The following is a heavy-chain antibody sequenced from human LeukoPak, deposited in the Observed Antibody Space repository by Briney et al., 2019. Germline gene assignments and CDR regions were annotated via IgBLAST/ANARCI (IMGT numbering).Heavy chain of an antibody. D-gene: IGHD3-10*01. V-gene: IGHV3-53*01. Sequence: GGSLRLSCAASGFTVSTKYMNWVRQAPGKGLEWVSILYSGGTTYYADSVKGRCTISRDTSKNTVSLQMNSLRAEDTAVYFCARVGDHYHWNLDLWGRGTLVTVSS. CDR2: LYSGGTT. CDR1: GFTVSTKY. J-gene: IGHJ2*01. CDR3: ARVGDHYHWNLDL.